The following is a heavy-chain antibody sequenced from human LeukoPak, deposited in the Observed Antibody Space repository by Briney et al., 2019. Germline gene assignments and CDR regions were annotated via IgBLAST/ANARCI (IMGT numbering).Heavy chain of an antibody. CDR1: GYTFTSYG. J-gene: IGHJ6*03. V-gene: IGHV1-18*01. Sequence: VKVSCKASGYTFTSYGISWVRQAPGQGLEWMGWISAYNGNTNYAQKLQGRVTMTTDTSTSTAYMELRSLRSDDTAVYYCARLGYSYGHYYYYMDVWGKGTTVTVSS. CDR3: ARLGYSYGHYYYYMDV. D-gene: IGHD5-18*01. CDR2: ISAYNGNT.